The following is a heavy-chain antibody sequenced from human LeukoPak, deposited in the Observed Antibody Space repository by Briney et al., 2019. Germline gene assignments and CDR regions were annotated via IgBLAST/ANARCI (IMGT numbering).Heavy chain of an antibody. CDR3: AAPPRAGARPPYDY. D-gene: IGHD6-6*01. V-gene: IGHV3-23*01. CDR2: ISAGGDST. J-gene: IGHJ4*01. CDR1: GFTFSSYG. Sequence: PGGSLRLSCATSGFTFSSYGMSWVRQAPGKGLEWISAISAGGDSTYYADSVRGRFTISKDGSKTTLFLQMNSLRTEDTAIYYCAAPPRAGARPPYDYWGHGAQVTISS.